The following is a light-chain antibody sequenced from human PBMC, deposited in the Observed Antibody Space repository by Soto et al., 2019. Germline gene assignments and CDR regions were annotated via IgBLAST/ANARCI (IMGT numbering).Light chain of an antibody. CDR1: QSINRG. CDR2: QTS. Sequence: DIQMTQSPSTLSASVGDRATITCRASQSINRGLAWYQQKPGKAPKVLIYQTSLLETGVPSRFSGGGSGTEYTLTISSLQPDDFGTYYCQQYYDYPLTFGGGTKVEIE. CDR3: QQYYDYPLT. V-gene: IGKV1-5*03. J-gene: IGKJ4*01.